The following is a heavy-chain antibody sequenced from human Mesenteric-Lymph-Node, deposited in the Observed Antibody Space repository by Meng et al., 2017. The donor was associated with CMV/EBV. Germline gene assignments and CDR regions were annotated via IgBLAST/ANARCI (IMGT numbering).Heavy chain of an antibody. CDR3: ASTYQRGRHFEY. Sequence: CKTSGYTFTSYGISWVRQAPGQELEWMGWISGYNGNTYYAQKVQGRITMNTDTSTSTAYMELRSLKSDDTAGYYCASTYQRGRHFEYWGQGTLVTVSS. CDR2: ISGYNGNT. V-gene: IGHV1-18*04. CDR1: GYTFTSYG. J-gene: IGHJ4*02. D-gene: IGHD2-2*01.